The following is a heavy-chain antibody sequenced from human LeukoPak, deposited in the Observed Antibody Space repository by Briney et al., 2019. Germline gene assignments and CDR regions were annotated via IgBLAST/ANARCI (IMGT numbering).Heavy chain of an antibody. D-gene: IGHD6-13*01. CDR2: FDPEDGGT. J-gene: IGHJ1*01. Sequence: ASVTVSCKVSGYTLTELSMRWVRQAPGKGLEWMGGFDPEDGGTIYAQKFQGRVTMTEDTSTDTAYMELSSLRSEDTAVYYCATVSGSSWLEYFQHWGQGTLVTVSS. V-gene: IGHV1-24*01. CDR3: ATVSGSSWLEYFQH. CDR1: GYTLTELS.